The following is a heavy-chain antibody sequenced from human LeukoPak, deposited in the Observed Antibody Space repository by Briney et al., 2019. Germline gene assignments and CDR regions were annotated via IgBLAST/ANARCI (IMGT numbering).Heavy chain of an antibody. J-gene: IGHJ3*02. CDR2: IYYSGST. CDR3: ARVASMIVVVTSTFVDAFDI. CDR1: GGSISSGGYY. D-gene: IGHD3-22*01. Sequence: PSETPSLTCTVSGGSISSGGYYWSWIRQHPGKGLEWIGYIYYSGSTYYNPSLKSRVTISVDTSKNQFSLKLSSVTAADTAVYYCARVASMIVVVTSTFVDAFDIWGQGTMVTVSS. V-gene: IGHV4-31*03.